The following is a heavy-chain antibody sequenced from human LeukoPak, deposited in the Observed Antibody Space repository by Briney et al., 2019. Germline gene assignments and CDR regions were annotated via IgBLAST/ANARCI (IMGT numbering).Heavy chain of an antibody. CDR2: IYHSGST. CDR3: ARSSRSWSAFDN. J-gene: IGHJ4*02. V-gene: IGHV4-4*02. Sequence: SGTLSLTCAVSGGSISSSNWWSWVRQPPGKGLEWIGEIYHSGSTNYNPSLKSRVTISVDTSKNQFSPRLSSVTAADTAVYYCARSSRSWSAFDNWGQGTLVTVSS. D-gene: IGHD2-2*01. CDR1: GGSISSSNW.